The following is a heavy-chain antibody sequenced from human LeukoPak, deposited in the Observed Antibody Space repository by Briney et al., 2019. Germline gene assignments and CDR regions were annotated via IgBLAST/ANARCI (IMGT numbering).Heavy chain of an antibody. CDR2: MSYDGNNK. J-gene: IGHJ3*02. CDR1: GFTFSNYG. D-gene: IGHD6-13*01. Sequence: PGGSLRLSCAASGFTFSNYGMHWVRQAPGKGLEWEAVMSYDGNNKYYADSVKGRFTISRDNSKNTLYLQMNSLRAEDTAVYYCAKDQGYSSSWYTFDIWGQGTMVTVSS. CDR3: AKDQGYSSSWYTFDI. V-gene: IGHV3-30*18.